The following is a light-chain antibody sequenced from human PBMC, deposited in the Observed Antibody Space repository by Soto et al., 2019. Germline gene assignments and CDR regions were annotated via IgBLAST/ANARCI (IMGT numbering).Light chain of an antibody. J-gene: IGKJ1*01. CDR2: GAS. V-gene: IGKV3-20*01. Sequence: ETVLAQNPATLRRSGGESTTLSCRASPSVSSSYLAWYQQKPGQAPRLLIYGASSRATGIPDRFSGSGSGTDFTLTISRLEPEDFAVYYGQQYKTFGQGTKVDIK. CDR3: QQYKT. CDR1: PSVSSSY.